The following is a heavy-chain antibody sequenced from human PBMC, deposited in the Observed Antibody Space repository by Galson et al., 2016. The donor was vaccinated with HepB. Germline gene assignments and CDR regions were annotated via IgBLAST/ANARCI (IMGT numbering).Heavy chain of an antibody. J-gene: IGHJ6*02. Sequence: SLRLSCAASGFTFSSYSMNWVRQAPGKGLEWVPSISSSSSYIYYADSVKGRFTISRDNAKNSLYLQMNSLRAEDTAVYYCARDFGDYFTPWYYYFGMDVWGQGTTVTVSS. CDR1: GFTFSSYS. CDR2: ISSSSSYI. D-gene: IGHD4-17*01. V-gene: IGHV3-21*01. CDR3: ARDFGDYFTPWYYYFGMDV.